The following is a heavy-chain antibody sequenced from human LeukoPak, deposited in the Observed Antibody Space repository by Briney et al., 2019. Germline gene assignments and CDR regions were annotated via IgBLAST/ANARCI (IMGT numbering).Heavy chain of an antibody. J-gene: IGHJ3*02. V-gene: IGHV4-59*08. CDR2: MHYSESP. CDR1: GGSVTTYY. CDR3: ARHSGSSGGAFDI. Sequence: PSETLSLTCTVSGGSVTTYYWSWIRQPPGKGLEWIGYMHYSESPNYNPSLQSRVTISIDTSKNQLSLMLSSVTAADTAVYYCARHSGSSGGAFDIWGRGTMVTVSS. D-gene: IGHD1-26*01.